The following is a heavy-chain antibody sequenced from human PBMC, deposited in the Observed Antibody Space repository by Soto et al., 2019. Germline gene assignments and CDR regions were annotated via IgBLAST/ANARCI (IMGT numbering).Heavy chain of an antibody. V-gene: IGHV4-34*01. CDR1: GGSFSGYY. CDR3: ARAAGTLGYGMDV. D-gene: IGHD6-13*01. Sequence: SETLSLTCAVYGGSFSGYYWSWIRQPPGKGLEWIGEINHSGSTNYNPSLKSRVTISVDTSKNQFSLKLSSVTAADTAVYYCARAAGTLGYGMDVWGQGTTVTVSS. J-gene: IGHJ6*02. CDR2: INHSGST.